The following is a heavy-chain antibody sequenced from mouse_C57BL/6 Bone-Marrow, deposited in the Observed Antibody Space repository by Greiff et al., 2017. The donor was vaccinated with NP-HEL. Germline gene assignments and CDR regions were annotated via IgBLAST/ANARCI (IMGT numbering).Heavy chain of an antibody. V-gene: IGHV1-69*01. J-gene: IGHJ3*01. CDR2: IDPSDSYT. CDR1: GYTFTSYW. CDR3: ARGVYDYDPFAY. Sequence: QVHVKQPGAELVMPGASVKLSCKASGYTFTSYWMHWVKQRPGQGLEWIGEIDPSDSYTNYNQKFKGKSTLTVDKSSSTAYMQLSSLTSEDSAVYYCARGVYDYDPFAYWGQGTLVTVSA. D-gene: IGHD2-4*01.